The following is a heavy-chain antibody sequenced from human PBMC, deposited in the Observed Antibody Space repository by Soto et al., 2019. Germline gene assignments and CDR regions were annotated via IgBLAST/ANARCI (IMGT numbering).Heavy chain of an antibody. Sequence: QVQLVQSGAEVKKPGASVKVSCKASGYTFTSYGISWVRQAPGQGLEWMGWISAYNGNTNYAQKLQGRATMTTDTSTSTGSMERRSLRSDDTAVYYCARASGSSYWFDPWGQGTLVTVSS. CDR1: GYTFTSYG. J-gene: IGHJ5*02. CDR3: ARASGSSYWFDP. CDR2: ISAYNGNT. D-gene: IGHD1-26*01. V-gene: IGHV1-18*01.